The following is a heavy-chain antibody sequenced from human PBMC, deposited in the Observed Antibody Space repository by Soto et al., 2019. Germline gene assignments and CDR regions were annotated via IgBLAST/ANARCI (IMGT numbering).Heavy chain of an antibody. V-gene: IGHV3-23*01. D-gene: IGHD2-15*01. CDR1: GFAFSSYP. CDR3: VTRCDGGGSPVY. J-gene: IGHJ1*01. CDR2: ISGSGDGT. Sequence: EVQLLESGGGLVQPGGSLRLSCAASGFAFSSYPMSWVRQAPGKGLAWVSGISGSGDGTYYADSGKGRFTIARDNPKNQLDLQMNCLGAEDTAVYYCVTRCDGGGSPVYWGQGTLLTFSS.